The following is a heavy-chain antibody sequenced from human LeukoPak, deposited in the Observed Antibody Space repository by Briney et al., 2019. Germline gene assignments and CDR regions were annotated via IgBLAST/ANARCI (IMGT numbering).Heavy chain of an antibody. V-gene: IGHV3-33*06. Sequence: PGGSLRLSCAASGFTFSSYGMHWVRQAPGKGLERMTTIWYDGNNKYYADSVKGRFSISRDNSKNTLFLQMNSLRAEDTALYYCAKGYVTTGFFDSWGQGTLVTVSS. CDR3: AKGYVTTGFFDS. CDR2: IWYDGNNK. D-gene: IGHD1-1*01. CDR1: GFTFSSYG. J-gene: IGHJ4*02.